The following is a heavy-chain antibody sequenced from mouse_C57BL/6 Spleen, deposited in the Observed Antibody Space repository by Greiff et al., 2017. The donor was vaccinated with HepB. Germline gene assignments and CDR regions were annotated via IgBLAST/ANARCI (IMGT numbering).Heavy chain of an antibody. J-gene: IGHJ2*01. Sequence: QVQLQQPGAELVRPGSSVKLSCKASGYTFTSYWMRWVKQRPIQGLEWIGNIDPSDSETHYNQKFKDKTTLTVDKSSSTAYMQLSSLTSEDSAVYYCASGSFLDYWGQGTTLTVSS. CDR1: GYTFTSYW. V-gene: IGHV1-52*01. CDR2: IDPSDSET. CDR3: ASGSFLDY. D-gene: IGHD6-1*01.